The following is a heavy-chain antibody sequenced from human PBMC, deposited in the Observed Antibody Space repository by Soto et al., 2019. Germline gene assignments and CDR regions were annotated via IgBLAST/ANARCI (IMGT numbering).Heavy chain of an antibody. CDR2: ISGYNGNT. D-gene: IGHD6-19*01. Sequence: QVQLVQSGAEVKKPGASVTVSCKTSGYTFSNYGINWVRQAPGQGLAWMGWISGYNGNTKSAQTVQGRVTMTTDTSTGTVYMELRSLKSDDTAIYYCSRFIMVGGWFDPNYYHGMDVWGQGTTVTVSS. J-gene: IGHJ6*02. CDR3: SRFIMVGGWFDPNYYHGMDV. CDR1: GYTFSNYG. V-gene: IGHV1-18*01.